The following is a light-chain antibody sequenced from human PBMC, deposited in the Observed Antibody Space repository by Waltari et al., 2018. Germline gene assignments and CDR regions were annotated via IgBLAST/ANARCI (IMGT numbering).Light chain of an antibody. V-gene: IGKV1-39*01. CDR3: QQSYSALT. J-gene: IGKJ4*01. CDR2: AAS. Sequence: DIQMTQSPSSLSASVGDRVTITCRASQSINNHLNWYQLKPGKAPKLLIYAASSLQSGVPSRFSGNGSGTDFTLTISCLQPEDFATYYCQQSYSALTFGGGTKVEIK. CDR1: QSINNH.